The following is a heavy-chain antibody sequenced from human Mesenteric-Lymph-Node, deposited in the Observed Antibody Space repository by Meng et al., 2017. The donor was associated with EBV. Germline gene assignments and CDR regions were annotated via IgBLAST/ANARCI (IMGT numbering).Heavy chain of an antibody. D-gene: IGHD1-26*01. J-gene: IGHJ4*02. CDR3: AKDWSVGAGSGSHY. Sequence: QVHLEVAGPGLVKPWGTLSLTCAVSGGSISTSNWWSWVRQPPGKGLEWIGEIYHSGSTNYNPSLKTRVTMSVDKSKNQFSLNLNSVTAADTAVYYCAKDWSVGAGSGSHYWGQGTLVTVSS. V-gene: IGHV4-4*02. CDR1: GGSISTSNW. CDR2: IYHSGST.